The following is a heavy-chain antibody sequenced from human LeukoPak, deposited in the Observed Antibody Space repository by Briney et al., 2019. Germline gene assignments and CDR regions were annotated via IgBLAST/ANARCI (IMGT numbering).Heavy chain of an antibody. CDR3: AREFWNYYGSGRGWFDP. D-gene: IGHD3-10*01. CDR1: GGSISSSSYY. J-gene: IGHJ5*02. Sequence: PSETLSLTCTVSGGSISSSSYYWGWIRQPPGKGLEWIGSIYYSGSTYYNPSLKSRVTISVDTSKNQFSLKLSSVTAADTAVYYCAREFWNYYGSGRGWFDPWGQGTLVTVSS. V-gene: IGHV4-39*07. CDR2: IYYSGST.